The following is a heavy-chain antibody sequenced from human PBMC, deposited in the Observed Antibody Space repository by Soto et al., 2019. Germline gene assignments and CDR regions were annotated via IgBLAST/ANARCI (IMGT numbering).Heavy chain of an antibody. D-gene: IGHD6-13*01. Sequence: GGSLRLSCAASGFTFRSFTMNWVRQAPGKGLEWVSTISSISAYIYYTDALRGRFTISRDNAKNSLHLQMNSLRAEDTAVYYCTRDASRDSSARGWFDPWGPGTLVTVSS. J-gene: IGHJ5*02. CDR2: ISSISAYI. V-gene: IGHV3-21*01. CDR3: TRDASRDSSARGWFDP. CDR1: GFTFRSFT.